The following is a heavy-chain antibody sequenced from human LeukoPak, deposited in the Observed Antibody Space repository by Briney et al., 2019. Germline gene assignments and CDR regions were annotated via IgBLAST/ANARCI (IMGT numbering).Heavy chain of an antibody. V-gene: IGHV3-7*03. Sequence: PGGSLRLSCAASGFTFSSYWMSWVRQAPGKGLEWVANIKQDGSEKYYVDSVKGRFTISRDNAKNSLYLQMNSLRAEDTAVYYCAKDPIYCSGGSCSSGYDYFDYWGQGTLVTVSS. CDR2: IKQDGSEK. J-gene: IGHJ4*02. CDR1: GFTFSSYW. D-gene: IGHD2-15*01. CDR3: AKDPIYCSGGSCSSGYDYFDY.